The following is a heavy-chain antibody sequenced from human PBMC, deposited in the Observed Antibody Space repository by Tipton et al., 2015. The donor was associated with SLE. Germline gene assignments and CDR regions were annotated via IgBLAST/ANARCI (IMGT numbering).Heavy chain of an antibody. CDR1: GYSISSGYY. CDR2: MDHSGSS. Sequence: GLVKPSETLSLTCAVSGYSISSGYYWGWIRQPPGKGLEWIGSMDHSGSSYHNPSLKSRVTISVDTSKNQFSLKLRSVTAADTAVYYCARSQTYYDFWNGYYGYWGQGTLVTVSS. CDR3: ARSQTYYDFWNGYYGY. D-gene: IGHD3-3*01. J-gene: IGHJ4*02. V-gene: IGHV4-38-2*01.